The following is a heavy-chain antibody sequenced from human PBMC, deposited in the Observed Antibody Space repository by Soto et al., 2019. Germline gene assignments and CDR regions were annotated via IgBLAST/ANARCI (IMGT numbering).Heavy chain of an antibody. J-gene: IGHJ6*02. D-gene: IGHD2-2*01. CDR2: ISGSGGST. Sequence: PGGSLRLSCAASGFTFSSYAMSWVRQAPGKGLEWVSAISGSGGSTYYADSVKGRFTISRDNSKNTLYLQMNSLRAEDTAVYYCAKALRGPSLGYCSSPSCYYVMDVWGQGTTVTVSS. V-gene: IGHV3-23*01. CDR1: GFTFSSYA. CDR3: AKALRGPSLGYCSSPSCYYVMDV.